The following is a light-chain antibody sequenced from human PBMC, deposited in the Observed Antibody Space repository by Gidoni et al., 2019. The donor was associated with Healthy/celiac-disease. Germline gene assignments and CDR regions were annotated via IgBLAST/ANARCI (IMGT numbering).Light chain of an antibody. CDR1: QSVSSSY. CDR3: QQYGSSPRT. Sequence: EIVLTPSPGTLSLSPGERATLSCRASQSVSSSYLAWYQQKPGQAPRLLISGASSRATGIPDRFSGSGSATDFTLTISRLEPEDFAVYYCQQYGSSPRTFGQGTKVEIK. CDR2: GAS. V-gene: IGKV3-20*01. J-gene: IGKJ1*01.